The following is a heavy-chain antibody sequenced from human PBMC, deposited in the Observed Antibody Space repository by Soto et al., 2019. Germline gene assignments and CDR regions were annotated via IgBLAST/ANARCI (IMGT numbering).Heavy chain of an antibody. Sequence: GGSLRLSCAASGFTFSSYWMSWVRQAPGKGLEWVANIKQDGSEKYYEDSVKGRFTISRDNAKNSLYLQMNSLRADDTAVYYCARPPFLYDYIWGSYRSDYYYYMDVWGKGTTVTVSS. CDR2: IKQDGSEK. D-gene: IGHD3-16*02. V-gene: IGHV3-7*01. CDR1: GFTFSSYW. J-gene: IGHJ6*03. CDR3: ARPPFLYDYIWGSYRSDYYYYMDV.